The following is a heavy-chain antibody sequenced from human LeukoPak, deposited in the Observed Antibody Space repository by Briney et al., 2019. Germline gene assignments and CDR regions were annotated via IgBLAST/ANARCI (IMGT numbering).Heavy chain of an antibody. D-gene: IGHD2-21*02. CDR2: INHSGST. V-gene: IGHV4-34*01. CDR3: ASGWGPAYCGGDCHRHFDY. CDR1: GGSFSGYY. J-gene: IGHJ4*02. Sequence: PSETLCLTCAVYGGSFSGYYWSWIRQPPGKGLEWIGEINHSGSTNYNASLKSRVTISVDTSKNQCSLKLSSVTAADTALYYCASGWGPAYCGGDCHRHFDYWGQGTLVTVPS.